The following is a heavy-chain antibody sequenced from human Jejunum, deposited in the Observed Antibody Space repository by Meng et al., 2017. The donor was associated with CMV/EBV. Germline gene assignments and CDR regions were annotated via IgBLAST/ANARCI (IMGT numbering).Heavy chain of an antibody. CDR1: FTFNTYA. J-gene: IGHJ4*02. V-gene: IGHV3-30*01. CDR3: ARQQGYFDSTMAYFDS. D-gene: IGHD3-22*01. CDR2: ISFNGRNQ. Sequence: FTFNTYAMDWVRQATGKGLECVAIISFNGRNQYYADSVKGRFTVSRDDSKNTVYLEMNDLRPEDTAVYFCARQQGYFDSTMAYFDSWGQGALVTVSS.